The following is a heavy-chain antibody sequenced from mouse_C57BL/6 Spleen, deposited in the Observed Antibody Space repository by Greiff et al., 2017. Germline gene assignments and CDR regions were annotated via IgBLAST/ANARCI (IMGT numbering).Heavy chain of an antibody. D-gene: IGHD3-2*02. J-gene: IGHJ3*01. CDR3: ARQLSL. Sequence: EVMLVESGGGLVKPGGSLKLSCAASGFTFSDYGMHWVRQAPEKGLEWVAYISSGSSTTNYADTVKGRFTISRDNAKNTLFLQMTSLRSEDTAMYYCARQLSLWGQVTLVTVSA. V-gene: IGHV5-17*01. CDR1: GFTFSDYG. CDR2: ISSGSSTT.